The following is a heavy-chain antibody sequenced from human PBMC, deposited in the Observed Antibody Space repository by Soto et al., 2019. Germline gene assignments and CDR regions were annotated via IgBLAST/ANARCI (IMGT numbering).Heavy chain of an antibody. CDR2: IYSGGST. D-gene: IGHD1-26*01. CDR1: GFSVSTNY. J-gene: IGHJ4*02. Sequence: PGGSLRLSSEASGFSVSTNYMTWVRQAPGKGLEWVSVIYSGGSTYYADSVKGRFTISRDNSKNTLHLQMNSLRAEDTAVYYCARGSGSLYYFDFWGRGTLVTVS. V-gene: IGHV3-53*01. CDR3: ARGSGSLYYFDF.